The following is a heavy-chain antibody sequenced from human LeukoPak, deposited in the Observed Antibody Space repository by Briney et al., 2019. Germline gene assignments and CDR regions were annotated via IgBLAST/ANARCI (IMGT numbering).Heavy chain of an antibody. Sequence: GGSLRLSCAASGFTVSSNYIIWVRQATGKGLVRVSVIYSAGTTYYADSVKGRFTISRDNSKNTLYLQMNSLRVEDTAVYYCASQSTPVLPFDIWGQGTMVTVSS. CDR2: IYSAGTT. CDR3: ASQSTPVLPFDI. J-gene: IGHJ3*02. CDR1: GFTVSSNY. V-gene: IGHV3-66*04.